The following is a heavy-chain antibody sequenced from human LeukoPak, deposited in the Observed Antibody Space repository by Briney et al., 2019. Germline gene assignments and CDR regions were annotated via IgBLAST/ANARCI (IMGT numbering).Heavy chain of an antibody. D-gene: IGHD5-12*01. CDR2: IKQDGSEK. V-gene: IGHV3-7*04. CDR3: VRGYSNFHY. Sequence: GGSLRLSCAASGFTFSSYWMNWVRQAPGKRLEWVANIKQDGSEKYYVDSVRGRFTISRDNANNSLYLQMNSLRAEDTAVYYCVRGYSNFHYWGQGTLVTVSS. J-gene: IGHJ4*02. CDR1: GFTFSSYW.